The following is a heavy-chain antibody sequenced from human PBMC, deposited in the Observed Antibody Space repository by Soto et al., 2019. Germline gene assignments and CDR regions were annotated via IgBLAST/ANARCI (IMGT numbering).Heavy chain of an antibody. CDR1: GFSLSTSGMC. Sequence: SGPTLVNPTQTLTLTCTFSGFSLSTSGMCVSWIRQPPGKALEWLALIDWDDDKYYSTSLKTRLTIPKDTSKNQVVLTMTNMDPVDTATYYCARIPRADSSSAFDYWGQGTLVTVSS. V-gene: IGHV2-70*01. J-gene: IGHJ4*02. CDR2: IDWDDDK. D-gene: IGHD6-6*01. CDR3: ARIPRADSSSAFDY.